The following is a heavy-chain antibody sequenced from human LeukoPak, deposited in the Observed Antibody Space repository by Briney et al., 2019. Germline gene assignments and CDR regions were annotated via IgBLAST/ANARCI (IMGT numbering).Heavy chain of an antibody. Sequence: RGSLRLSCVGSGFTFRSHAMSWVRQAPEKGLEFVSGIYENGGATYYADSVKGRFSISRDNSKNTLYLQMDSLRGEDTAVYYCAKDFRIGYSAHFDYWGQGALVTVSS. D-gene: IGHD2-21*01. V-gene: IGHV3-23*01. J-gene: IGHJ4*02. CDR2: IYENGGAT. CDR1: GFTFRSHA. CDR3: AKDFRIGYSAHFDY.